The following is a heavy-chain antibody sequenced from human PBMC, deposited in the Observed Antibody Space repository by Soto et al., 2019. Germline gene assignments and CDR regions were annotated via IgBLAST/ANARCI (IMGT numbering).Heavy chain of an antibody. CDR2: INAGNGNT. CDR1: GYTFTSYA. CDR3: AGYQHVVGVVADKLLMGRTQDY. V-gene: IGHV1-3*01. D-gene: IGHD2-15*01. J-gene: IGHJ4*02. Sequence: QVQLVQSGAEVKKPGASVKVSCKASGYTFTSYAMHWVRQAPGQRLEWMGWINAGNGNTKYSQKLQGRVTITRDTGASRANMEQCSLKSEATTVYYCAGYQHVVGVVADKLLMGRTQDYWGQGTLVTVSS.